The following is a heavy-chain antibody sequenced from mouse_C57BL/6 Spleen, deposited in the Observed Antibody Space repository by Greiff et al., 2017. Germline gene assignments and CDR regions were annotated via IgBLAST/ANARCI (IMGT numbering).Heavy chain of an antibody. Sequence: QVQLQQSGAELAKPGASVKLSCKASGYTFTSYWMHWVKQRPGQGLEWIGYINPSSGYTKYNQKFKDTATLTADKSSSTAYMQLSSLTYEDSAVYYCARQVDWYFDVWGTGTTVTVSS. CDR3: ARQVDWYFDV. V-gene: IGHV1-7*01. CDR1: GYTFTSYW. CDR2: INPSSGYT. J-gene: IGHJ1*03.